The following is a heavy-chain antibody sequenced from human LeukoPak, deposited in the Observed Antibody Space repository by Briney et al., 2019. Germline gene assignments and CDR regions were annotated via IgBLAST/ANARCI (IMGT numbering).Heavy chain of an antibody. CDR1: GFTFSSYA. D-gene: IGHD3-10*01. J-gene: IGHJ5*02. Sequence: GGSLRLSCAASGFTFSSYAMHWVRQAPGKGLEWVAVISYDGSNKYYADSVKGRFTISRDNSKNTLYLQMNSLRAEDTAVYYCARGPMVRGRWFDPWGQGTLVTVSS. CDR2: ISYDGSNK. CDR3: ARGPMVRGRWFDP. V-gene: IGHV3-30*14.